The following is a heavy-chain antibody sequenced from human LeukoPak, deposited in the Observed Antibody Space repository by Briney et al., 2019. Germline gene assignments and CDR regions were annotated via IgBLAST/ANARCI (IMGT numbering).Heavy chain of an antibody. CDR2: IKQDGSEK. CDR3: ASHERGDDYGDYHLGY. J-gene: IGHJ4*02. Sequence: GGSLRLSCAASGFTFSSYWMSWVRQAPGKGLEWVANIKQDGSEKYYVDSVKGRFTISRDNAKNSLYLQMNSLRAEDTAVYYRASHERGDDYGDYHLGYWGQGTLVTVSS. CDR1: GFTFSSYW. V-gene: IGHV3-7*03. D-gene: IGHD4-17*01.